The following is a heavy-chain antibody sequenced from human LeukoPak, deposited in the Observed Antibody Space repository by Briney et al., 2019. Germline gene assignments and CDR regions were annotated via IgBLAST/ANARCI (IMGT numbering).Heavy chain of an antibody. CDR3: ARGITIFGVAKVDAFDI. CDR1: GYTFTSYD. V-gene: IGHV1-8*01. CDR2: MNPNSGNT. D-gene: IGHD3-3*01. Sequence: ASVKVSCKASGYTFTSYDINWVRQATGQGLEWMGWMNPNSGNTGYAQKFQGRVTMTRNTSISTAYMELSSLRSEDTAVYYCARGITIFGVAKVDAFDIWGQGTMVTVSS. J-gene: IGHJ3*02.